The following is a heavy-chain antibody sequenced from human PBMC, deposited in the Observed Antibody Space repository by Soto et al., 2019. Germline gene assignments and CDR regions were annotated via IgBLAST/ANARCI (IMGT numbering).Heavy chain of an antibody. V-gene: IGHV4-30-4*01. J-gene: IGHJ5*02. D-gene: IGHD3-22*01. CDR3: AREREDSSGYGYWFDP. CDR1: GGSISSGDYY. CDR2: IYYSGST. Sequence: LSLTCTVSGGSISSGDYYWSWIRQPPGKGLEWIGYIYYSGSTYYNPSLKSRVTISVDTSKNQFSLKLSSVTAADTAVYYCAREREDSSGYGYWFDPWGQGTLVTVSS.